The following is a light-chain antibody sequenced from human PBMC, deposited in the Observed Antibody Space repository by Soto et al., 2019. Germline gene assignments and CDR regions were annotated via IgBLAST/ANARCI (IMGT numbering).Light chain of an antibody. CDR3: SSYTTSNTRQIV. CDR1: SSDVGGYNY. Sequence: QSVLTHPASVFGSPGQSITFSSTGTSSDVGGYNYVSWYQQHPGKAPKFMIYDVSNRPSGVSNRFSDSKSGNTASLTISGLQAEDEADYYCSSYTTSNTRQIVFGTGTKVTVL. V-gene: IGLV2-14*01. CDR2: DVS. J-gene: IGLJ1*01.